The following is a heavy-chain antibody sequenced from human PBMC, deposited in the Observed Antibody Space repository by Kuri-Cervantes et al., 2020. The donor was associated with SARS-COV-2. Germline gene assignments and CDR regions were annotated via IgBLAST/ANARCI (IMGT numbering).Heavy chain of an antibody. J-gene: IGHJ3*02. D-gene: IGHD6-13*01. CDR2: INPNSGGT. CDR1: GYTFTGYY. CDR3: ARALKGYDAFDI. Sequence: ASVKVSCKASGYTFTGYYMHWVRQAPGQGLEWMGWINPNSGGTNYAQKFQGRVTMTRDTSISTAYMELSRLRSDDTAVYYCARALKGYDAFDIWGQGTMVTVSS. V-gene: IGHV1-2*02.